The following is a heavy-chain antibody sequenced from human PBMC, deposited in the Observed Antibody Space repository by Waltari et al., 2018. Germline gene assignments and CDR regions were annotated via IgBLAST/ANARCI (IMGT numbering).Heavy chain of an antibody. CDR2: IHGSGKT. CDR3: ARDRGRGLYLDT. J-gene: IGHJ5*02. D-gene: IGHD2-15*01. CDR1: GDSVSSNYW. V-gene: IGHV4-4*02. Sequence: QLQLQESGPGLVKPSGTLSLTSAVSGDSVSSNYWWSWVRQPPGKGLEWIGQIHGSGKTNYNPSFASRVTVSLDTSTDHISPKLTSATAADTAVYYCARDRGRGLYLDTWGQGTLVTVSP.